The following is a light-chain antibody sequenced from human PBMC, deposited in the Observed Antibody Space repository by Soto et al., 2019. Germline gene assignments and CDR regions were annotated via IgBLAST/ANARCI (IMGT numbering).Light chain of an antibody. J-gene: IGKJ5*01. CDR1: QSFRGL. V-gene: IGKV3-11*01. CDR2: DAY. Sequence: VVLTEFPVTVSLSLGEGATLSCRASQSFRGLLAWYQQKPGQAPRLLIYDAYNRATGIPPRFSGSGSGTDFTLTISSLEPEDSAVYYCQQRHMWPITFGQGTRLE. CDR3: QQRHMWPIT.